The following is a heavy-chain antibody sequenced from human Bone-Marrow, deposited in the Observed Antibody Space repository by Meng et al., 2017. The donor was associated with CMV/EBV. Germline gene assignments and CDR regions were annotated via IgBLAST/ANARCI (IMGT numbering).Heavy chain of an antibody. Sequence: YGGSVSGYYWSWIRQPPGKGLEWIGEINHSGSTNYNPSLKSRVTISVDTSKNQFSLKLSSVTAADTAVYYCARGGWSGYYTRYNWFDPWGQGTLVTVSS. CDR3: ARGGWSGYYTRYNWFDP. V-gene: IGHV4-34*01. J-gene: IGHJ5*02. D-gene: IGHD3-3*01. CDR1: GGSVSGYY. CDR2: INHSGST.